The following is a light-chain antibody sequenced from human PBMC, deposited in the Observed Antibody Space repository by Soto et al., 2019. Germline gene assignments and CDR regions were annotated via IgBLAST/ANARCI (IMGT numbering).Light chain of an antibody. CDR2: GAS. Sequence: EIGRTQSPATLSVSPGERATLSCRASQSVSSNLAWYQQKPGQAPRLLIYGASTRATGIPARFSGSGSGTEFTLTIRSLQSEDFAVYYCQQYNNWPPGTFGQGTKVEIK. CDR3: QQYNNWPPGT. CDR1: QSVSSN. J-gene: IGKJ1*01. V-gene: IGKV3-15*01.